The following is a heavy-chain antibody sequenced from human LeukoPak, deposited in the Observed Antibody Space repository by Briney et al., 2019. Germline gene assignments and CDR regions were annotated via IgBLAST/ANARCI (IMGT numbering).Heavy chain of an antibody. CDR3: ASLGSHH. J-gene: IGHJ5*02. Sequence: GGSLRLSCAASGFTFSSYNMNWVRQAPGKGLEWVSYISSSSSTISYADSVKGRFTISRDNAKKSLYLQMNSLRAEDTAVYYCASLGSHHWGQGTLVTVSS. D-gene: IGHD1-26*01. V-gene: IGHV3-48*01. CDR1: GFTFSSYN. CDR2: ISSSSSTI.